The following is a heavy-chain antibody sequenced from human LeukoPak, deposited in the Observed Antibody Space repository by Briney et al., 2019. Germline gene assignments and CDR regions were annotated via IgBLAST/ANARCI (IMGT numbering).Heavy chain of an antibody. Sequence: GGSLRLSCAASGFTVGTNYMSWVRQAPGKGLEWVSLLYSSGSTDYADSVKGRFTISRDNSKNTLYLQMNSLRAEDTAVYYCARGGVITDAFDIWGQGTMVTVSS. J-gene: IGHJ3*02. D-gene: IGHD3-10*01. V-gene: IGHV3-53*01. CDR1: GFTVGTNY. CDR3: ARGGVITDAFDI. CDR2: LYSSGST.